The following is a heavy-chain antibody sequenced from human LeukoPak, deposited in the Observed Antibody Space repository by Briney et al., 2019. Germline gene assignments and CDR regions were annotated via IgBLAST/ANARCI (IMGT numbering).Heavy chain of an antibody. CDR1: GGSFSGYY. D-gene: IGHD2-2*01. V-gene: IGHV4-59*08. J-gene: IGHJ4*02. Sequence: SETLSLTCAVYGGSFSGYYWSWIRQPPGKGLEWIGYIYYSGSTNYNPSLKSRVTISVDTSKNQFSLKLSSVTAADTAVYYCARGSTSRSGEFGYWGQGTLVTVSS. CDR2: IYYSGST. CDR3: ARGSTSRSGEFGY.